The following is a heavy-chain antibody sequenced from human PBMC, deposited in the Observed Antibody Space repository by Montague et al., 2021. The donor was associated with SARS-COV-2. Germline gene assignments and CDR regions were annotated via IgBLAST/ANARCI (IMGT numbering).Heavy chain of an antibody. J-gene: IGHJ5*02. CDR1: GDSISSYY. D-gene: IGHD2-15*01. V-gene: IGHV4-59*01. Sequence: SETLSLTCTVSGDSISSYYWNWIRQPPGKGLEWIGYIYNSGTTNYNPSVKSRVTILVDTSKNQFSLKLNSVTAADTAVYYCARGGGYCSGGSCYYWFDPWGQGTLVTVSS. CDR3: ARGGGYCSGGSCYYWFDP. CDR2: IYNSGTT.